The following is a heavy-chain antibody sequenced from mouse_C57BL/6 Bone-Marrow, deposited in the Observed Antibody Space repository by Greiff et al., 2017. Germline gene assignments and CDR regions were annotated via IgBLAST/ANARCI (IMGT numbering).Heavy chain of an antibody. CDR3: ERRERDCYGSSSFTY. J-gene: IGHJ3*01. D-gene: IGHD1-1*01. V-gene: IGHV1-62-2*01. CDR1: GYTFTEYT. CDR2: FYPGIGSI. Sequence: QVQLKESGAELVKPGASVKLSCKASGYTFTEYTIHWVKQRSGQGLEWIGWFYPGIGSINYNEKFKDKATLIAYNSSSTVYMVLSRLTSEDSAVYFCERRERDCYGSSSFTYWVRGSKVTVSP.